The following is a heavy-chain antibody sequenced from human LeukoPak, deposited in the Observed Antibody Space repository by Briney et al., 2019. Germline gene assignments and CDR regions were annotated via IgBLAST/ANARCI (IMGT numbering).Heavy chain of an antibody. Sequence: GGSLRPSCAASGFIFSDYAMHWVRQAPGKGLEWVAVISYDGTNKNYADSVKGRFTISRDNSKNTLYLQMNSLRAEDAAVYYCASDSGYDHHGLFDYWGQGTLVTVSS. CDR2: ISYDGTNK. CDR1: GFIFSDYA. V-gene: IGHV3-30*04. D-gene: IGHD5-12*01. J-gene: IGHJ4*02. CDR3: ASDSGYDHHGLFDY.